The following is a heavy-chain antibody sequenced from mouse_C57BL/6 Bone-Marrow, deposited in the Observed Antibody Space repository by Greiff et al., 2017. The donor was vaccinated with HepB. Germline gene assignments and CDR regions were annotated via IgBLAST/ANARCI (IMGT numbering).Heavy chain of an antibody. D-gene: IGHD2-4*01. V-gene: IGHV5-12*01. CDR2: ISNGGGST. J-gene: IGHJ4*01. CDR1: GFTFSDYY. Sequence: DVKLVESGGGLVQPGGSLKLSCAASGFTFSDYYMYWVRQTPEKRLEWVAYISNGGGSTYYPDTVKGRFTISRDNAKNTLYLQMSRLKSEDTAMYYCARHPLTYDYDEGSAMDYWGQGTSVTVSS. CDR3: ARHPLTYDYDEGSAMDY.